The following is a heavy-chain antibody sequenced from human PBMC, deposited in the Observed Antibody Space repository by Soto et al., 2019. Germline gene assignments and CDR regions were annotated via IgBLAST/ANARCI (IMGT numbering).Heavy chain of an antibody. J-gene: IGHJ4*02. CDR1: GFTPTTTP. Sequence: EVQLLESGGGLVLPGGSLRLSCAGSGFTPTTTPLSWVRQPPGKGLEWVTTISGTASRTYYVDSVKGRFFISRDNSKNTVTLQMNNLTIDDTALYYRATAFRYLDNGGQETRVTVSS. D-gene: IGHD3-9*01. CDR3: ATAFRYLDN. V-gene: IGHV3-23*01. CDR2: ISGTASRT.